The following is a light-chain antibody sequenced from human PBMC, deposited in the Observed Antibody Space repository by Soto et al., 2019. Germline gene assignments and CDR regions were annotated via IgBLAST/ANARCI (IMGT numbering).Light chain of an antibody. V-gene: IGLV2-14*03. CDR1: SSDVGAYNY. J-gene: IGLJ3*02. Sequence: QSALTQPASVSGSPGQSITISCTGTSSDVGAYNYVSWYQQHPRQAPKLLIYDVSDRPSGVSNRFSGSKSDNTASLTISGLQAEDEADYYCSSYTNSDTVLFGGGTKVTVL. CDR2: DVS. CDR3: SSYTNSDTVL.